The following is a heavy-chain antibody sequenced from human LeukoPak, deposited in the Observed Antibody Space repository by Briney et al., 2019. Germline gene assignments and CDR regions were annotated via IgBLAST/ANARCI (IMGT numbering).Heavy chain of an antibody. CDR3: AKGAFWTGFSEYFDP. CDR1: GFTFSTYG. J-gene: IGHJ4*02. V-gene: IGHV3-33*06. D-gene: IGHD3/OR15-3a*01. Sequence: GGSLRLSCAASGFTFSTYGMYWVRQAPGKGPDWAALIWNDGSKKYYADSVKGRFTISRDNSKNTLYLQMNSLRAEDTAVYYCAKGAFWTGFSEYFDPWGQGILVTVSS. CDR2: IWNDGSKK.